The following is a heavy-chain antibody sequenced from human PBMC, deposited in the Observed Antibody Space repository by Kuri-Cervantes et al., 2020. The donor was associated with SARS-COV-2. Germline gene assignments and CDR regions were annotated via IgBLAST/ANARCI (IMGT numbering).Heavy chain of an antibody. V-gene: IGHV3-74*01. Sequence: GGSLRLSCAASGFTFSNYWMHWVRQAPGKGLVWVSRTNTDGSSTSYAHSVKGRFTISRDNAKNTLYLQMNSLRAEDTAVYYCARAFLRGGSDYWGQGTLVTVSS. CDR2: TNTDGSST. J-gene: IGHJ4*02. CDR3: ARAFLRGGSDY. CDR1: GFTFSNYW. D-gene: IGHD1-26*01.